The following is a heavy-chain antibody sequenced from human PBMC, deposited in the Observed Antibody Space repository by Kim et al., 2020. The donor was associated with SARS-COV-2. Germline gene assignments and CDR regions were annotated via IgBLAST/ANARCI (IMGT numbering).Heavy chain of an antibody. CDR3: AADFYDTNGGYFHS. Sequence: GGSLRLSCAASGFIVSGNAMSWVRQAPGKGLEPVSAIYTGEKTYYTDAVKGRCTISGDTTKNTLFLQMNSLRVEDTATYYCAADFYDTNGGYFHSWGQGTLVTVSS. CDR1: GFIVSGNA. CDR2: IYTGEKT. J-gene: IGHJ1*01. D-gene: IGHD2-8*01. V-gene: IGHV3-53*01.